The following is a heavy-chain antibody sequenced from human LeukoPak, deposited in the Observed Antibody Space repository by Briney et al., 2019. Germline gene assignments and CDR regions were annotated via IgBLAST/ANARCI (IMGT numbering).Heavy chain of an antibody. V-gene: IGHV3-21*06. CDR2: ITSSSGSI. CDR3: ARGRVGHTGNFDY. J-gene: IGHJ4*02. Sequence: GGSLRLSCAVSGFTFSSYSLNWVRQAPGKGLEWVSSITSSSGSIYYADSVKGRFTISRDNAKSSLYLQMNSLRVEDTAVYYCARGRVGHTGNFDYWGQGTLVTVSS. D-gene: IGHD1-26*01. CDR1: GFTFSSYS.